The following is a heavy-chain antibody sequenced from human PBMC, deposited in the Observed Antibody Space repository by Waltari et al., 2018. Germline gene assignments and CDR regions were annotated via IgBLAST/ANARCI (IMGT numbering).Heavy chain of an antibody. CDR3: ARGPIFGDYVGTFDY. V-gene: IGHV4-30-4*08. J-gene: IGHJ4*02. D-gene: IGHD4-17*01. CDR1: GGSISSGDYY. CDR2: IYYSGST. Sequence: QVQLQESGPGLVKPSQTLSLTCTVSGGSISSGDYYWSWLRQPPGKGLEWIGYIYYSGSTYYNPSLKSRVTISVDTSKNQFSLKLSSVTAADTAVYYCARGPIFGDYVGTFDYWGQGTLVTVSS.